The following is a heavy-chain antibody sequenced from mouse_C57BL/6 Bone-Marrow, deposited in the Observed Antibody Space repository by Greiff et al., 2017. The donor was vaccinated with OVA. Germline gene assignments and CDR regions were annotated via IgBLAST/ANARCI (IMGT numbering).Heavy chain of an antibody. CDR2: IHPNSGSN. V-gene: IGHV1-64*01. CDR3: ARTSTVVPGGFAY. CDR1: GYTFTSYW. Sequence: VQLQQPGAELVKPGASVKLSCKASGYTFTSYWMHWVKQRPGQGLEWIGMIHPNSGSNNYNEKFQSKATLTVDNSSSTGYLQLSSLTSENSAVYDGARTSTVVPGGFAYWGQGTLVTVSA. J-gene: IGHJ3*01. D-gene: IGHD1-1*01.